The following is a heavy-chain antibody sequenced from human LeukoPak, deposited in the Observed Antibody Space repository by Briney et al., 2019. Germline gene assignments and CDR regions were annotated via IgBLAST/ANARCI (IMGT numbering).Heavy chain of an antibody. CDR2: IYYSGST. J-gene: IGHJ3*02. D-gene: IGHD6-19*01. Sequence: SETLSLTCTVSGGSISSYYWSWIRQPPGKGREGIGYIYYSGSTNYNPSLKSRVTISVDTSKNQFSLKLSSVTAADTAVYYCARDWPGSGWDDAFDIWGQGTMVTVSS. CDR3: ARDWPGSGWDDAFDI. CDR1: GGSISSYY. V-gene: IGHV4-59*01.